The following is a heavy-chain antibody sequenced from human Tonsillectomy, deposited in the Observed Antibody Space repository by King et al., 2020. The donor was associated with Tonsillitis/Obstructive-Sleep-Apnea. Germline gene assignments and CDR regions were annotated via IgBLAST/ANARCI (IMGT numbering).Heavy chain of an antibody. V-gene: IGHV1-69*02. CDR2: IIPILDIT. CDR1: GGAFSRYT. Sequence: QLVQSGAEVKKPGSAVKVSCKASGGAFSRYTINWVRQAPGQGLEWVGRIIPILDITNYAQKFQARVTITADKSTSTAYLDLSSLRSEDTAVYYCGYCGVDFYVADYWGQGTLVTLSS. CDR3: GYCGVDFYVADY. J-gene: IGHJ4*02. D-gene: IGHD2-21*01.